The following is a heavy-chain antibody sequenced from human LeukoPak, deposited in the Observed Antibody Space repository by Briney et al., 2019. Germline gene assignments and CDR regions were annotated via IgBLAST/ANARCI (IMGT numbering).Heavy chain of an antibody. CDR3: ARVGKGEDGTFDI. CDR2: IYYSGST. V-gene: IGHV4-59*08. Sequence: SETLSLTCTVSGGSISSYYWSWIRQPPGKGLEWIGYIYYSGSTYYNPSLKSRVTISVDTSKNQFSLKLSSVTAADTAVYYCARVGKGEDGTFDIWGQGTLVTVSS. D-gene: IGHD3-16*01. J-gene: IGHJ3*02. CDR1: GGSISSYY.